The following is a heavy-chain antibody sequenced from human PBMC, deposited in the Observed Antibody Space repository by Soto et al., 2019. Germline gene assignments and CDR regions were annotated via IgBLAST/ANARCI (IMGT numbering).Heavy chain of an antibody. V-gene: IGHV3-30*18. D-gene: IGHD5-12*01. CDR3: AKDGIVATIRHYYGMDV. Sequence: GGSLRLSCAASGFTFSSYGMHWVRQAPGKGLEWVAVISYDGSNKYYADSVKGRFTISRDNSKNTLYLQMNSLRAEDTAVYYCAKDGIVATIRHYYGMDVWGQGTTVTVSS. CDR2: ISYDGSNK. J-gene: IGHJ6*02. CDR1: GFTFSSYG.